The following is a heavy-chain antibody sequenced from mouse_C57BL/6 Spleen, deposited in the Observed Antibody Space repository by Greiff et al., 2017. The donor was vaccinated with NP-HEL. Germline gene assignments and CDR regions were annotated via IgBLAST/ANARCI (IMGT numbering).Heavy chain of an antibody. CDR3: ARENYDGYYVPFAY. CDR1: GFTFSDYG. D-gene: IGHD2-3*01. J-gene: IGHJ3*01. CDR2: ISSGSSTI. V-gene: IGHV5-17*01. Sequence: EVQRVESGGGLVKPGGSLKLSCAASGFTFSDYGMHWVRQAPEQGLEWVAYISSGSSTIYYADTVKGRFTISRDTAKNTLFLQMTSLRSEDTAMYYCARENYDGYYVPFAYWGQGTLVTVSA.